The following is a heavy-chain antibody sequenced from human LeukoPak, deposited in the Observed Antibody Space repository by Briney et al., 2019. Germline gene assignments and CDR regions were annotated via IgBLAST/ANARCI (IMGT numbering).Heavy chain of an antibody. CDR3: ARQTYDFWSGYPNWFDP. CDR2: IYYSGST. D-gene: IGHD3-3*01. Sequence: SETLSVTCTVSGGSINNYYWSWIRQAPGKGLDWIGYIYYSGSTNYNPSLKSRVTISVDTSKNQFSLKLSSVTAADTAVYYCARQTYDFWSGYPNWFDPWGQGTLVTVSS. CDR1: GGSINNYY. J-gene: IGHJ5*02. V-gene: IGHV4-59*08.